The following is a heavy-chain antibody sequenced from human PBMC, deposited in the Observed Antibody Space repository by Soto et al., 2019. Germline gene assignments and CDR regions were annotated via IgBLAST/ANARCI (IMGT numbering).Heavy chain of an antibody. D-gene: IGHD7-27*01. CDR2: IIPISRTT. Sequence: QVQFVQSGAEVKKPGSSVKVSCKASGGTFNSIAFNWVRQAPGQGLEWLGGIIPISRTTIYSQKFQGRVTIIADEATTTGYLELSSLRLEDTAVYFCVEGFWGYDHWGQGTQVTVSS. CDR3: VEGFWGYDH. J-gene: IGHJ4*02. CDR1: GGTFNSIA. V-gene: IGHV1-69*12.